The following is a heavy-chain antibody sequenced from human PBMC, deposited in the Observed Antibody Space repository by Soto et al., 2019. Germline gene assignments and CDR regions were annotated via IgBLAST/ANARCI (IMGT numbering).Heavy chain of an antibody. CDR1: VFTFDDHV. V-gene: IGHV3-9*01. D-gene: IGHD3-10*01. CDR3: VKGYYGSGGSHFDY. CDR2: ISWNSRSI. Sequence: PGWSLRLSCAACVFTFDDHVMHWARRCPGKGLEWVPGISWNSRSIDYADSEKGRFTISRDNAKNSLYLQMDNLTVEDAAFYYCVKGYYGSGGSHFDYWGQGTVVTVSS. J-gene: IGHJ4*02.